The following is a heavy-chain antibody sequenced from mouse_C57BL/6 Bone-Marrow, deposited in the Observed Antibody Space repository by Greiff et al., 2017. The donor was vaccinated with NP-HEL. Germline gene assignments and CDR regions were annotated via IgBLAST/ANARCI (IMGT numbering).Heavy chain of an antibody. CDR3: ARHDYYGSSYVWFAY. J-gene: IGHJ3*01. V-gene: IGHV5-12*01. Sequence: EVMLVESGGGLVQPGGSLKLSCAASGFTFSDYYMYWVRQTPEKRLEWVAYISNGGGSTYYPDTVKGRFTISRDNAKNTLYLQMSRLKSEDTAMYYCARHDYYGSSYVWFAYWGQGTLVTVSA. CDR1: GFTFSDYY. D-gene: IGHD1-1*01. CDR2: ISNGGGST.